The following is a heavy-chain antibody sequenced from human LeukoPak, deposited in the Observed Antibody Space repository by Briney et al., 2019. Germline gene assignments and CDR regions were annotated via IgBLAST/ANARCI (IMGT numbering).Heavy chain of an antibody. V-gene: IGHV1-46*01. J-gene: IGHJ4*02. Sequence: ASVKVSCKVSGYTFTSYYMHWVRQAPGQGLEWMGVINPSGGSTSYAQKFQGRVTMTRDTSTSTVYMELSSLRSEDTAVYYCARGDYGDYEDYWGQGTLVTVSS. D-gene: IGHD4-17*01. CDR3: ARGDYGDYEDY. CDR1: GYTFTSYY. CDR2: INPSGGST.